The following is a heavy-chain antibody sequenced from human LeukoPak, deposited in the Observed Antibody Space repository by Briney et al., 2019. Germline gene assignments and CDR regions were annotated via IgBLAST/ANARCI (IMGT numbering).Heavy chain of an antibody. V-gene: IGHV3-21*01. Sequence: GGSLRLSCAASGFTFSSYSRNWVRQAPGKGLEWVSSISSSSSYIYYADSVKGRFTISRDNAKNSLYLQMNSLRAEDTAVYYCARDHDRYDSSGYPYWGQGTLVTVSS. D-gene: IGHD3-22*01. J-gene: IGHJ4*02. CDR2: ISSSSSYI. CDR1: GFTFSSYS. CDR3: ARDHDRYDSSGYPY.